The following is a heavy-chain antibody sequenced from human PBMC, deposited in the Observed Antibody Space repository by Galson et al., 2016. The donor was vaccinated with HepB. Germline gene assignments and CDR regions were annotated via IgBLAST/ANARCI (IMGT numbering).Heavy chain of an antibody. CDR1: GLTLSRDG. D-gene: IGHD3-16*01. CDR2: IWSDGNPK. V-gene: IGHV3-33*01. J-gene: IGHJ4*02. CDR3: ARAHTIMLNYFDY. Sequence: SLRLSCAASGLTLSRDGMHWVRQPPGKGLEWVAVIWSDGNPKFYADSVKGRFTISRDNSKNTLFLQMNSLRAEDTAVYYCARAHTIMLNYFDYWGQGTLVTVSS.